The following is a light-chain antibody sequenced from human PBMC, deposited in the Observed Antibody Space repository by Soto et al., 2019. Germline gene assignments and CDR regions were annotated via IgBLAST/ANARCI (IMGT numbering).Light chain of an antibody. V-gene: IGLV7-46*01. CDR3: SLFYGAPRV. CDR2: DTS. CDR1: TGAVTSGHS. Sequence: QTVVTQEPSLTVSPGETVTLTCVSSTGAVTSGHSPYWIQQKPGQAPRTLIYDTSNKHSWTPARFSGSLLGGKAALTLSGAQPEDEADYYCSLFYGAPRVFGGGTKLTVL. J-gene: IGLJ3*02.